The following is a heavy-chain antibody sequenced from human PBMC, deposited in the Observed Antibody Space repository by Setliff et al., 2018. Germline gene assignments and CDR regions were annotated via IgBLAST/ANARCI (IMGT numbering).Heavy chain of an antibody. CDR3: ARGPSNYDLLTGCDP. V-gene: IGHV1-2*06. J-gene: IGHJ5*02. CDR2: INPDSGGT. Sequence: ASVKVSCKASGYTFTDYYIHWVRQAPGQGLEWMGRINPDSGGTNYAQKFQGRVTMTRDTSITAAYMELSRLRSGDSAVYYCARGPSNYDLLTGCDPWGQGTLVTVSS. CDR1: GYTFTDYY. D-gene: IGHD3-9*01.